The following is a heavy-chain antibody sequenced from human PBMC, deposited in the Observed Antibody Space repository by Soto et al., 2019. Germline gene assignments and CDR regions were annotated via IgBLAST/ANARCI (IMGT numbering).Heavy chain of an antibody. CDR3: AKDYHSATRSAPYGMDV. J-gene: IGHJ6*02. D-gene: IGHD3-16*02. CDR2: IPYHGSNK. Sequence: PGGALNLSCAASGLDFRGYARSGVRPAPGNSLELVAVIPYHGSNKFYADSVNGRFTISRDNSKNTLYLQMKSLRAEDTAVYYCAKDYHSATRSAPYGMDVWRQGNTVSGS. CDR1: GLDFRGYA. V-gene: IGHV3-30*18.